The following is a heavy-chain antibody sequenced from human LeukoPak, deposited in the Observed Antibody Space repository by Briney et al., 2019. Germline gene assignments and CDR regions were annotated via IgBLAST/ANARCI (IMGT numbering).Heavy chain of an antibody. D-gene: IGHD1-26*01. J-gene: IGHJ4*02. V-gene: IGHV4-4*07. Sequence: SKTLSLTCSVSGGPVSNYYWTWIRQPAGKGLEWIGHIYYSRTTNYNPSLKGRVTMSVDTSRNQFSLKLTSVTAADTAVYYCARELNGSYSDCWGQGTLVTVSS. CDR3: ARELNGSYSDC. CDR1: GGPVSNYY. CDR2: IYYSRTT.